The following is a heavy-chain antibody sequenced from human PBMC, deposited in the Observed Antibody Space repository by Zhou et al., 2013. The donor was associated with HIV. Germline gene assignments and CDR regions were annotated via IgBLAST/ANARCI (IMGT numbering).Heavy chain of an antibody. D-gene: IGHD1-26*01. CDR3: AGGRIVGSTLDF. CDR2: INAGNGNT. Sequence: QVQLVQSGAEVKKPGASVKVSCKTSGYTFTSYAMHWVRQAPGQRLEWMGWINAGNGNTKYSQKFQGRVTISRDTSATTAYMELNSLRSEDTAVYYCAGGRIVGSTLDFWGRGTLVTVSS. V-gene: IGHV1-3*01. CDR1: GYTFTSYA. J-gene: IGHJ4*01.